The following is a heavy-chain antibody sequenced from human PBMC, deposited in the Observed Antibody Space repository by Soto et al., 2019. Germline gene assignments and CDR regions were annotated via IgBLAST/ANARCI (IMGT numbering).Heavy chain of an antibody. V-gene: IGHV1-69*08. D-gene: IGHD2-15*01. CDR1: GGTFSSYT. CDR2: IIPILGIA. J-gene: IGHJ4*02. Sequence: QVQLVQSGAEVKKPGSSVKVSCKASGGTFSSYTISWVRQAPGQGLEWMGSIIPILGIANYAQKFQGRVTITADKSTSTADMGPGSLRSEDTAVYYCARDSCSGGSCSRLNQLDYWGQGTLVTVSS. CDR3: ARDSCSGGSCSRLNQLDY.